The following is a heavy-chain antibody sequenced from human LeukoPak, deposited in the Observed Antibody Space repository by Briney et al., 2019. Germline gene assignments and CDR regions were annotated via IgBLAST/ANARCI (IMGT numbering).Heavy chain of an antibody. Sequence: GASVKVSCKAAGYTFTGYYMFWVRQAPGQGLEWMGRINPNSGGTNYAQKFQGRVTMTRDTSTSTAYMELRSLRSDDTAVYYCARDKGSGWYSDYWGQGTLVTVSS. J-gene: IGHJ4*02. D-gene: IGHD6-19*01. CDR3: ARDKGSGWYSDY. V-gene: IGHV1-2*06. CDR2: INPNSGGT. CDR1: GYTFTGYY.